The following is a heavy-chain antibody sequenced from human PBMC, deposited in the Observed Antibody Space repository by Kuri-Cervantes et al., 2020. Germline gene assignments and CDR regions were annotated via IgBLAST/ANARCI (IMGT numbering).Heavy chain of an antibody. Sequence: GESLKISCAASGFTFSSYGMHWVRQAPGKGLEWVALISYNGTETYYADSVKGRFTISRDNSKKTIYLQMNTLTVEDTAVYYCARRPGGWFSRDYYYMDVWGKGTTVTVSS. J-gene: IGHJ6*03. V-gene: IGHV3-30*19. CDR1: GFTFSSYG. CDR3: ARRPGGWFSRDYYYMDV. CDR2: ISYNGTET. D-gene: IGHD2-15*01.